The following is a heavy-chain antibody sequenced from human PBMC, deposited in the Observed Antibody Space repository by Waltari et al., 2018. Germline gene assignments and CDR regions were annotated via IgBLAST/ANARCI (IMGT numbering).Heavy chain of an antibody. J-gene: IGHJ6*03. D-gene: IGHD3-10*01. CDR2: IDCSDSYT. CDR3: ARTIVQDQYYMDV. CDR1: GYSFTTFW. Sequence: EVQLVQSGAEVKKPGESRRIACQGSGYSFTTFWITWVRQMPGKGLEWMGRIDCSDSYTNYSPSFQGHVAISVDKSISTAYLQWSSLKASDTAIYYCARTIVQDQYYMDVWGKGTTVTVSS. V-gene: IGHV5-10-1*01.